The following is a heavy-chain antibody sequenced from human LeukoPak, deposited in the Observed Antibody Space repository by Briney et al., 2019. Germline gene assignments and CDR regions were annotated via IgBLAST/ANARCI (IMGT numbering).Heavy chain of an antibody. J-gene: IGHJ6*03. V-gene: IGHV3-9*01. Sequence: GRSLRLSCATSGFRFDDYAMHWVRQAPGKGLEWVSGSTWNSGTIGYADSVKGRFTISRDNSKNTLYLQMNSLRAEDTAVYYCARSKPGYYYYYYMDVWGKGTTVTVSS. CDR2: STWNSGTI. CDR3: ARSKPGYYYYYYMDV. CDR1: GFRFDDYA. D-gene: IGHD1-1*01.